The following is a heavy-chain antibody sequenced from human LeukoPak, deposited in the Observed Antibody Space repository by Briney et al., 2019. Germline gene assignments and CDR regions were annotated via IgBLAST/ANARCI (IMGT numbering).Heavy chain of an antibody. V-gene: IGHV1-2*02. D-gene: IGHD5-12*01. CDR3: ARVRYSGYDRNIDY. J-gene: IGHJ4*02. CDR1: GYTFTGYY. Sequence: ASVKVSCRASGYTFTGYYMHWVRQAPGQGLERMGWINPNSGGTNYAQKFQGRVTMTRDTSISTAYMELSRLRSDDTAVYYCARVRYSGYDRNIDYWGQGTLVTVSS. CDR2: INPNSGGT.